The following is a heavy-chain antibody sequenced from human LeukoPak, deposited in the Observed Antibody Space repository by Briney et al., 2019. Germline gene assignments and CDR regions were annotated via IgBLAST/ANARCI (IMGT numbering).Heavy chain of an antibody. V-gene: IGHV3-23*01. Sequence: GGSLRLSCAASGFTFSSYAMSWVRQAPGKGLEWVSAISGSGGSTYYADSVKGRFTISRDNSKNTLYLQMNSLRAEDTAVYYCARDYYYDSSGYSDEDWFDPWGQGTLVTVSS. CDR2: ISGSGGST. D-gene: IGHD3-22*01. CDR3: ARDYYYDSSGYSDEDWFDP. CDR1: GFTFSSYA. J-gene: IGHJ5*02.